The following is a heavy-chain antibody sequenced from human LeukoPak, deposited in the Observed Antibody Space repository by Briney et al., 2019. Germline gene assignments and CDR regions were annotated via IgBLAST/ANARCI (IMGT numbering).Heavy chain of an antibody. Sequence: TGGSLRLSCAASGFTFSDYYMSWIRQAPGKGLEWVSYISSSSSTIYYADSVKGRFTISRDNAKNSLYLQMNSLRDEDTAVYYCASMGRIQLWSRQAHYFDYWGQGTLVTVSS. V-gene: IGHV3-11*04. CDR3: ASMGRIQLWSRQAHYFDY. CDR1: GFTFSDYY. J-gene: IGHJ4*02. CDR2: ISSSSSTI. D-gene: IGHD5-18*01.